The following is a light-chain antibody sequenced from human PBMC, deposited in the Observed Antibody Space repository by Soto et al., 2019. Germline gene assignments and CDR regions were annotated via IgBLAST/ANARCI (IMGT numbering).Light chain of an antibody. V-gene: IGKV3-15*01. CDR2: AAS. CDR3: QQYNNWPPLT. Sequence: EIVMTQSPATLSVSPGERATLSCRASQSVSGNLAWYQQKPGQAPRLLIYAASTRATGITARFSGSGAGTEFTLPISSLQSEDFAVYYCQQYNNWPPLTFGPGTKVDIK. J-gene: IGKJ3*01. CDR1: QSVSGN.